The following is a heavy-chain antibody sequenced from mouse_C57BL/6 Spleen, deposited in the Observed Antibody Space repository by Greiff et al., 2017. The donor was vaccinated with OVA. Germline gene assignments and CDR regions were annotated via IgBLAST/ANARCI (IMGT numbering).Heavy chain of an antibody. CDR2: IYPGDGDT. CDR1: GYAFSSSW. V-gene: IGHV1-82*01. Sequence: QVQLQQSGPELVKPGASVKISCKASGYAFSSSWMNWVKQRPGKGLEWIGRIYPGDGDTNYNGKFKGKATLTADKSSSTAYMQLSSLTSEDSAVYFCARSFDGYSSRFAYWGQGTLVTVSA. D-gene: IGHD2-3*01. J-gene: IGHJ3*01. CDR3: ARSFDGYSSRFAY.